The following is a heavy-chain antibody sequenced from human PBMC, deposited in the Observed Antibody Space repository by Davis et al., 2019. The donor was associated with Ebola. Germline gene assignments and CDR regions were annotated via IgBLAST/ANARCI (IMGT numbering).Heavy chain of an antibody. D-gene: IGHD2-2*01. CDR3: ARGPAANAPLDY. Sequence: ASVKVSCKAFGYTFIYYYINWVRQTPGQGLEWMGRINPKSGATTYAQRFQGRVTMTRDTSSGTAYMDLGSLKSDDTAVYYCARGPAANAPLDYWGQETLVTVSS. V-gene: IGHV1-2*02. CDR2: INPKSGAT. J-gene: IGHJ4*02. CDR1: GYTFIYYY.